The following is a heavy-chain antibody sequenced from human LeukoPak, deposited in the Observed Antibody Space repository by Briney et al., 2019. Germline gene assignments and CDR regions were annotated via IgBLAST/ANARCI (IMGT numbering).Heavy chain of an antibody. CDR1: GFTFSSYS. D-gene: IGHD3-22*01. Sequence: GGSLRLSCAASGFTFSSYSMNWIRQAPGKGLEWVSSFGTRSTSVYHAGSVKGRFAISRDNAKNSLYLQMNSLRAEDTALYYCAREVSEGFDFWGQGTLVTVSS. CDR3: AREVSEGFDF. V-gene: IGHV3-21*01. J-gene: IGHJ4*02. CDR2: FGTRSTSV.